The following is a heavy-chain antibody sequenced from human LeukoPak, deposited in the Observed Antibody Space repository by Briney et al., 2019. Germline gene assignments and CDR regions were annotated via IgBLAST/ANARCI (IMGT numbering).Heavy chain of an antibody. D-gene: IGHD3-9*01. CDR1: GFTFSSYT. CDR2: ISDDGSNK. V-gene: IGHV3-30-3*01. Sequence: GGSLRLSCAASGFTFSSYTIHWVRQAPGKGLEWVAVISDDGSNKYYADSVKGRFTISRDNSKNTLYLQMNSLRAEDTAIYYCASSLTGRRFEAFDIWGQGTMVTVSS. CDR3: ASSLTGRRFEAFDI. J-gene: IGHJ3*02.